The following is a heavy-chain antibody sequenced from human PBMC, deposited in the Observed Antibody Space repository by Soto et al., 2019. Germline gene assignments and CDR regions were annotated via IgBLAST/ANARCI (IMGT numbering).Heavy chain of an antibody. CDR1: GGSISSGGYY. V-gene: IGHV4-31*03. D-gene: IGHD2-15*01. Sequence: SETLSLTCTVSGGSISSGGYYWSWIRQHPGKGLEWIGYIYYSGSTYYNPSLKSRVTISVDTSKNQFSLKLSSVTAADTAVYYCARVPRRYCSGGSCYSSYYYYYMDVWGKGTTVTVSS. J-gene: IGHJ6*03. CDR3: ARVPRRYCSGGSCYSSYYYYYMDV. CDR2: IYYSGST.